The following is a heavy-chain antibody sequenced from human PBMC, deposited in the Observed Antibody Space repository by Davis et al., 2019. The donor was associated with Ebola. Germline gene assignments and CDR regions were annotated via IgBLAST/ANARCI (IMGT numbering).Heavy chain of an antibody. V-gene: IGHV4-59*12. CDR2: IYYSGTT. CDR3: ARDYYESSGYFWYFDL. D-gene: IGHD3-22*01. J-gene: IGHJ2*01. Sequence: MPSETLSLTCTVSGGSISSYSWSWIRQPPGKGLEWIGYIYYSGTTYYNPSLKSRVTMSADRPKNQFSLNLSSVTAADTAVYYCARDYYESSGYFWYFDLWGRGTLVTVSS. CDR1: GGSISSYS.